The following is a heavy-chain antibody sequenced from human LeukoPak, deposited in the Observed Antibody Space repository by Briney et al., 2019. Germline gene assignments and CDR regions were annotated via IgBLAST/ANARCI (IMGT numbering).Heavy chain of an antibody. J-gene: IGHJ4*02. CDR2: IGSGGKDT. V-gene: IGHV3-23*01. CDR1: GFIFSSNG. CDR3: ANENYYGSGSYPDY. Sequence: GESLRLSCAASGFIFSSNGMSWVRQAPGKGLDWVSSIGSGGKDTYYADSVKGRFTISRDNSKNTLYLQMNSLRAEDTAVYYCANENYYGSGSYPDYWGQGTLVTVSS. D-gene: IGHD3-10*01.